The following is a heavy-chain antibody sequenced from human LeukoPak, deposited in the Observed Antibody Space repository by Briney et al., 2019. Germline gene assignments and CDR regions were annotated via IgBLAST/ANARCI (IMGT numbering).Heavy chain of an antibody. J-gene: IGHJ6*02. CDR1: GGSISSYY. D-gene: IGHD3-3*01. CDR2: IYTSGST. Sequence: SETLSLTCTVPGGSISSYYWSWIRQPAGKGLEWIGRIYTSGSTNYNPSLKSRVTMSVDTPKNQFSLTLSSVTAADTAVYYCASYQIGSTDFWSHGMDVWGQGTTVTVSS. V-gene: IGHV4-4*07. CDR3: ASYQIGSTDFWSHGMDV.